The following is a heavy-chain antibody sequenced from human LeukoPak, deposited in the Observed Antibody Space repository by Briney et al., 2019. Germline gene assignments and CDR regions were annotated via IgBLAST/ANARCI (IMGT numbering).Heavy chain of an antibody. V-gene: IGHV3-66*01. J-gene: IGHJ4*02. CDR1: GFTVSTNY. CDR2: IYSGGST. CDR3: ARDRSGDS. D-gene: IGHD3-10*01. Sequence: GGSLRLSCAASGFTVSTNYMSWVRQAPGKGLEWLSLIYSGGSTYYADSVKGRFTISRDNSKNTVYLQMNSLRAEDTAVYYCARDRSGDSWGQGTLVTVSS.